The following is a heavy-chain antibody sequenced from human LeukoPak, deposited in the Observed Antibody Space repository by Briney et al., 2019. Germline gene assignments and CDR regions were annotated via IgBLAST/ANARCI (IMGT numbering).Heavy chain of an antibody. Sequence: GGSLRLSCAASGFTFSSYWMHWVRQAPGKGLVWVSRINSDGSSTSYADSVKGRFTISRDNAKTTLYLQMNSLRAEDTAVHYCARSPAPGNWFDPWGQGTLVTVSS. J-gene: IGHJ5*02. V-gene: IGHV3-74*01. D-gene: IGHD6-13*01. CDR1: GFTFSSYW. CDR3: ARSPAPGNWFDP. CDR2: INSDGSST.